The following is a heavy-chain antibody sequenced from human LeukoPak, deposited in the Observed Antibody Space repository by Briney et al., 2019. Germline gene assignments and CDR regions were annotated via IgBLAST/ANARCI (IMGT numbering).Heavy chain of an antibody. D-gene: IGHD6-19*01. Sequence: GGSLRLSCAASGFSFSDSWMHWVRQAPGKGLVWISRINSDGSSTRYADSVKGRFTISRDNAKNTLYLQMNSLRAEDTAVYYCARGKAVAGTFSWFDPWGQGTLVTVSS. CDR2: INSDGSST. J-gene: IGHJ5*02. CDR3: ARGKAVAGTFSWFDP. V-gene: IGHV3-74*01. CDR1: GFSFSDSW.